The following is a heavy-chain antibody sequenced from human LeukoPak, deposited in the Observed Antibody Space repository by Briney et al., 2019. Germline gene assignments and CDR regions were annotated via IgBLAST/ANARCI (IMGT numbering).Heavy chain of an antibody. CDR1: GYSFTSYW. Sequence: GESLKISCKGSGYSFTSYWIGWVRQMPGKGLEWMGIIYPGDSDTRYSPSFQGQVTISADESISTAYLQWSSLKASDTAMYYCARPTSYYYDSSGYYWGGAFDIWGQGTMVTVSS. J-gene: IGHJ3*02. CDR3: ARPTSYYYDSSGYYWGGAFDI. V-gene: IGHV5-51*01. CDR2: IYPGDSDT. D-gene: IGHD3-22*01.